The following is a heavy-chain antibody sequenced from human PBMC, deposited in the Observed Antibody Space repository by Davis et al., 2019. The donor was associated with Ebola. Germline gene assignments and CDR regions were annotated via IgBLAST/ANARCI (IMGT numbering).Heavy chain of an antibody. CDR1: GFIFSSYA. V-gene: IGHV3-23*01. Sequence: PGGSLRLSCAASGFIFSSYAMSWVRQAPGKGLEWVSSISVRSITYHADSVKGRSTISRDNSKNTLYLQMNSLRAEDTAVYYCAKVHPPTTVTTGWFDPWGQGTLVTVSP. CDR3: AKVHPPTTVTTGWFDP. J-gene: IGHJ5*02. D-gene: IGHD4-17*01. CDR2: ISVRSIT.